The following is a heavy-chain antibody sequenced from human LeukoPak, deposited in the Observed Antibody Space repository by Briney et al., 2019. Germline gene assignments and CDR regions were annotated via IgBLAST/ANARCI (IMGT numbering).Heavy chain of an antibody. CDR2: INHSGST. CDR3: ARGYRWELLRY. D-gene: IGHD1-26*01. J-gene: IGHJ4*02. CDR1: GGSFSGYY. Sequence: SETLSLTCAVYGGSFSGYYWSWIRQPPGKGLEWIGEINHSGSTNYHPSLKSRVTISVDTSKNQFSLKLSSVTAADTAVYYCARGYRWELLRYWGQGTLVTVSS. V-gene: IGHV4-34*01.